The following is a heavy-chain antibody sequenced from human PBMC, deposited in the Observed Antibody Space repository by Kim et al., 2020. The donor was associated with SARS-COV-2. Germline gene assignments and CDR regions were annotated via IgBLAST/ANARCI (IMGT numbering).Heavy chain of an antibody. Sequence: SETLSLTCAVYGGSFSGYYWSWIRQPPGKGLEWIGEINHSGSTNYNPSLKSRVTISVDTSKNQFSLKLSSVTAADTAVYYCARAQVGPQGGYYYGSGTKGVYGMDVWGQGTTVTVSS. D-gene: IGHD3-10*01. V-gene: IGHV4-34*01. CDR1: GGSFSGYY. CDR3: ARAQVGPQGGYYYGSGTKGVYGMDV. J-gene: IGHJ6*02. CDR2: INHSGST.